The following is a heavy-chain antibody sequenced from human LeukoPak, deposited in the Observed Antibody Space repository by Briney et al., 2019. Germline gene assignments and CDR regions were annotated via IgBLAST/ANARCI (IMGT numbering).Heavy chain of an antibody. J-gene: IGHJ4*02. CDR2: IYTSGST. D-gene: IGHD6-25*01. CDR3: ARGYPPSFYSSVGYYFDY. CDR1: GGSISSGSYF. V-gene: IGHV4-61*09. Sequence: SETLSLTCTVSGGSISSGSYFWSWIRQPAGEGLEWIGHIYTSGSTNYNPSLKSRVSISGDTSKNQFSLKLSSVTAADTAVYYCARGYPPSFYSSVGYYFDYWGQGTLVTVSS.